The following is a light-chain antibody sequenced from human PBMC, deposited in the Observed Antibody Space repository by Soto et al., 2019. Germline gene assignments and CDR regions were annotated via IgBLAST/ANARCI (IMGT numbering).Light chain of an antibody. J-gene: IGKJ5*01. CDR3: QQYNNWPRT. Sequence: EMVLTQSPATLSLSPGERATLSCRASQSVANKYLAWYQQRPGQAPRLLIYGASTRATGIPARFSGSGSGTEFTLTISSLKSEDFAVYYCQQYNNWPRTFGQGTRLEIK. CDR1: QSVANKY. V-gene: IGKV3-15*01. CDR2: GAS.